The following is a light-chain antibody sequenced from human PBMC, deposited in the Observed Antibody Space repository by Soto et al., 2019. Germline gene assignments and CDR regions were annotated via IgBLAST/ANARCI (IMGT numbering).Light chain of an antibody. Sequence: QSVLTQPASVSGSPGQSITISCTGTSSDVGGYDYVSWYQQHPGKAPKLMVYEVTKRPSGVSTRFSGSKSGNTASLTISGLRAEDEADYYCCSYVGRNTYVFGTGTKLTVL. CDR2: EVT. J-gene: IGLJ1*01. V-gene: IGLV2-14*01. CDR1: SSDVGGYDY. CDR3: CSYVGRNTYV.